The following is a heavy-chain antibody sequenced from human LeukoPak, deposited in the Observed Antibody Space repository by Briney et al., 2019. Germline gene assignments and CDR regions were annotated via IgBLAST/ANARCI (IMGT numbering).Heavy chain of an antibody. CDR2: INLDGTEE. Sequence: PGGSLRLSCAASGFDFRTYWMTWVRQAPGKGLEWVANINLDGTEEHYVDSSLKGRFTISRDNAKNSLYLQMTSLRVEDTAVYYCASGRHGFLHWGQGTLVTVSS. CDR3: ASGRHGFLH. CDR1: GFDFRTYW. J-gene: IGHJ4*02. V-gene: IGHV3-7*01. D-gene: IGHD3-10*01.